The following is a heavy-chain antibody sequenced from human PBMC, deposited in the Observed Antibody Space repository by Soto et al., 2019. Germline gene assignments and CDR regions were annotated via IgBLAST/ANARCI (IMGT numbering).Heavy chain of an antibody. J-gene: IGHJ3*01. D-gene: IGHD3-22*01. V-gene: IGHV1-18*01. CDR3: ARDGSYDSSGSWVGDSALAV. Sequence: QVHLVQSGAEAKMPGASVVVSCRGSDYIFTTYGVSWVRQAPGQGFEWMGWISGDNGNTHYAQKFQGRVTMTTDTSTSTSYMELRSLRSEDTAVYYCARDGSYDSSGSWVGDSALAVWGQGTMVTVSS. CDR2: ISGDNGNT. CDR1: DYIFTTYG.